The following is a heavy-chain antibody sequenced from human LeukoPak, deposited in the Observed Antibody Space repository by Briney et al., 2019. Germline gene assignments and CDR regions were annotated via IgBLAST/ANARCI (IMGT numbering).Heavy chain of an antibody. D-gene: IGHD3-22*01. J-gene: IGHJ3*02. CDR3: ARAYAYDSSGYYYLNAFDI. CDR2: IYSGGST. CDR1: GFTVSSNY. V-gene: IGHV3-53*01. Sequence: PGGSLRLSCAASGFTVSSNYMNWVRQAPGKGLEWVSVIYSGGSTYYVDSVKGRFTISRDNSKNTLYLQMNSLKAEDTAVYYCARAYAYDSSGYYYLNAFDIWGQGTMVTVSS.